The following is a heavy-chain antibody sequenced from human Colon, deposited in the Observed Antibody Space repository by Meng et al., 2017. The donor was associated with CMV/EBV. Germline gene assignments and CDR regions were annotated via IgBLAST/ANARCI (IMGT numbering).Heavy chain of an antibody. Sequence: CKASGYTFSRYNINWVRQAPGRWLEWMGYIDPNTGDPTYVQGFTGRFVFSLDTSVSTAYLQISSLKAEDTAVYYCATGSVAADFKGYWGQGTLVTVSS. V-gene: IGHV7-4-1*02. D-gene: IGHD6-13*01. CDR2: IDPNTGDP. J-gene: IGHJ4*02. CDR1: GYTFSRYN. CDR3: ATGSVAADFKGY.